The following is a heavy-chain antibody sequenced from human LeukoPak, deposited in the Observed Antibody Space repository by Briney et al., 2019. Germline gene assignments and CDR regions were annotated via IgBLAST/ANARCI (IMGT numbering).Heavy chain of an antibody. CDR2: ITSGGNTI. Sequence: GGSLRLSCATSGFTFSSYDMNWVRQAPGKGLEWVSYITSGGNTIYYADSVKGRFTISRDNAKNLLYLQMNSLRAEDTAMYYCARDFAEGCSADNCYSLDYWGQGTLVTVSS. V-gene: IGHV3-48*03. CDR1: GFTFSSYD. D-gene: IGHD2-15*01. J-gene: IGHJ4*02. CDR3: ARDFAEGCSADNCYSLDY.